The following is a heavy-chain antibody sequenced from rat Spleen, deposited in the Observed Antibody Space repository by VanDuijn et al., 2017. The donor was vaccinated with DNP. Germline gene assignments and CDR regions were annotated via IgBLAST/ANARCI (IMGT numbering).Heavy chain of an antibody. CDR2: ISSGGST. J-gene: IGHJ3*01. Sequence: QVQLKESGPGLVQPSQTLSLTCTVSGFSFTSYGVSWVRQPPGKGLEWIAAISSGGSTYYNSTLKSRLNISRDTSKSQVFLQVNSLQTDDTAIYFCARSHTTGMTWFAYWGHGTLVTVSS. CDR1: GFSFTSYG. CDR3: ARSHTTGMTWFAY. V-gene: IGHV2S12*01. D-gene: IGHD1-7*01.